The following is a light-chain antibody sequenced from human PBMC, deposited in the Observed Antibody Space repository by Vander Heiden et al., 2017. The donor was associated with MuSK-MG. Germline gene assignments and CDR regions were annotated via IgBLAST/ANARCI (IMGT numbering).Light chain of an antibody. CDR2: GNS. CDR1: SSNIGAGYD. Sequence: QSVLTQPPSVSGAPGQRVTLSCIGSSSNIGAGYDVPWYQQLPGTAPKLLIYGNSNRPSGVPDRFSGSKSGTSASLAITGLQAEDEAEYYCQSYDSNLSGSTVVFGGGTKLTVL. V-gene: IGLV1-40*01. J-gene: IGLJ2*01. CDR3: QSYDSNLSGSTVV.